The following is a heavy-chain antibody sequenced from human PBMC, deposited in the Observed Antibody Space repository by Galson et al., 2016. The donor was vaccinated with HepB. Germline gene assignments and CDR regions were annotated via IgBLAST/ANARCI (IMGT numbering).Heavy chain of an antibody. D-gene: IGHD3-10*01. J-gene: IGHJ4*02. CDR2: TFYRSNWQN. CDR1: GDSVSNNNAV. Sequence: CAISGDSVSNNNAVWYWIRQSPSRGLECLGRTFYRSNWQNDYAESVNSRISINADTAKNEFSLHLRSVTPEDTGVYYCARSYLLGRGFGWWGPGTPVTVSS. CDR3: ARSYLLGRGFGW. V-gene: IGHV6-1*01.